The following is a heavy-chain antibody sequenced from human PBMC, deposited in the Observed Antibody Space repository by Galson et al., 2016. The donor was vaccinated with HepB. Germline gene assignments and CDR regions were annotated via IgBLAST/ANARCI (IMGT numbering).Heavy chain of an antibody. CDR2: ISYDGSNR. J-gene: IGHJ4*02. Sequence: SLRPSCAASGFIFSSYDMHWVRQAPGKGLEWVAVISYDGSNRYYADSVKGRFTISRDNSKNTLYLQMNSLTTEDTAVYFCAREGRGYPYRFDYWGLGTLLTVSS. CDR1: GFIFSSYD. V-gene: IGHV3-30*03. CDR3: AREGRGYPYRFDY. D-gene: IGHD5-18*01.